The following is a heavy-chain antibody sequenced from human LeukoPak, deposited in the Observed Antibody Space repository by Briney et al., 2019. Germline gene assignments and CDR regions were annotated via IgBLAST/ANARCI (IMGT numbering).Heavy chain of an antibody. CDR2: INPNSGGT. D-gene: IGHD3-10*01. CDR3: ARWSHSGSYYYYYYMDV. CDR1: GYTFISYY. Sequence: GASVKVSCKASGYTFISYYMHWVRQAPGQGLEWMGWINPNSGGTNYAQKFQGRVTMTRDTSISTAYMELSRLRSDDTAVYYCARWSHSGSYYYYYYMDVWGKGTTVTVSS. J-gene: IGHJ6*03. V-gene: IGHV1-2*02.